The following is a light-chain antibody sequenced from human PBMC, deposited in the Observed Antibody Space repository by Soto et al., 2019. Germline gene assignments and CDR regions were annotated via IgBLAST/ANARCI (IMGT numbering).Light chain of an antibody. CDR1: QTISSW. Sequence: DIQMTQSPSTLSESVGDRVTISCGASQTISSWLAWYQQKPGKAPKLLIYKASTLKSGVPSRFSGSGSGTDFTLTIRSLQFEDSATYFCQQSYSPPRTFGLGTKVDVK. CDR2: KAS. J-gene: IGKJ3*01. V-gene: IGKV1-5*03. CDR3: QQSYSPPRT.